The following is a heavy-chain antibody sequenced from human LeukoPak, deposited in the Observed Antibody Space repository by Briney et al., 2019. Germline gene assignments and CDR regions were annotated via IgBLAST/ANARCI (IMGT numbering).Heavy chain of an antibody. V-gene: IGHV1-18*01. Sequence: ASVKVSCKASGYTFTSYGISWVRQAPGQGLEWMGWISAHNGNTNYAQKRQGRVTMTTDTSTSTAYMELRSLRSDDTAVYYCARGAFYYDSSGQNAFDIWGQGTMVTVSS. D-gene: IGHD3-22*01. CDR2: ISAHNGNT. CDR1: GYTFTSYG. CDR3: ARGAFYYDSSGQNAFDI. J-gene: IGHJ3*02.